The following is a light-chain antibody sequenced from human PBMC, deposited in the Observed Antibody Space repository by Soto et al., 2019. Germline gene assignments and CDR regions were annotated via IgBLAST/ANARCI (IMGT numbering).Light chain of an antibody. Sequence: DIHVTQSPSTLSAYVCDRVTITFRASESIRTWLAWYQHKPGKAPKFLIYDASTLESGVPSRFSGSGSGTDYTLTISSLQPEDFATYYCQQSYRTPTFGQGTRLEIK. J-gene: IGKJ5*01. V-gene: IGKV1-5*01. CDR2: DAS. CDR3: QQSYRTPT. CDR1: ESIRTW.